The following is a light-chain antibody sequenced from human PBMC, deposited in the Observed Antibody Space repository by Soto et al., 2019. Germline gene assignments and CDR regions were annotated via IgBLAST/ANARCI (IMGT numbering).Light chain of an antibody. CDR1: QTVSTY. V-gene: IGKV1-39*01. CDR2: GAS. CDR3: QQSYKTPRT. J-gene: IGKJ2*01. Sequence: DIQMTQSPSSLSASVGDTVTFTCRASQTVSTYLNWYLLKPGKAPKLLIYGASSLQSGVPSRFGANGSATEFALTISGLRPEDSATFYCQQSYKTPRTFGQASMLEIK.